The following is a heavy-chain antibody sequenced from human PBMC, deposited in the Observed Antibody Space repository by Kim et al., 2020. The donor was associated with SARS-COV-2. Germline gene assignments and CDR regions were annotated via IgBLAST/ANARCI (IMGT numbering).Heavy chain of an antibody. D-gene: IGHD3-22*01. CDR1: GFTFQTYA. CDR2: INGSGNDR. CDR3: AKEEKYSSDHPSCY. V-gene: IGHV3-23*01. Sequence: GGSLRLSCAASGFTFQTYAMIWVRQAPGKGLEWVSHINGSGNDRNYANSVKGRFFTSRDNSKNMVYLQMNSLRAEDTAIYYCAKEEKYSSDHPSCYWGQGALVTVSS. J-gene: IGHJ4*02.